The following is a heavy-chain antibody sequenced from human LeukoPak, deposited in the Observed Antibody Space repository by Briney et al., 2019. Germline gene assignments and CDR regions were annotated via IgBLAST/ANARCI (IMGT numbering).Heavy chain of an antibody. CDR1: GFTLSTYA. J-gene: IGHJ5*02. CDR2: FSGSGTTI. Sequence: GGSLRLSCAASGFTLSTYALSCVRRSPGKGVEWVSAFSGSGTTIYYADSVKGRFTISRDNSKNTLYLQMNSLRAEDTAVYYCANLYDSVGYYIAWGQGALVTVSS. D-gene: IGHD3-22*01. CDR3: ANLYDSVGYYIA. V-gene: IGHV3-23*01.